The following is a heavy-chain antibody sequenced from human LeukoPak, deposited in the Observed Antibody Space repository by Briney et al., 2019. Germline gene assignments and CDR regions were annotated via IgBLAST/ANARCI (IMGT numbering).Heavy chain of an antibody. V-gene: IGHV3-9*01. D-gene: IGHD6-13*01. J-gene: IGHJ5*02. CDR1: GFTFDDYA. CDR3: AKDKGIAAAGRFDP. CDR2: ISWNSGSI. Sequence: GGFLRLSCAASGFTFDDYAMHWVRQAPGKGLEWVSGISWNSGSIGYADSVKGRFTISRDSAKNSLYLQMNSLRAEDTALYYCAKDKGIAAAGRFDPWGQGTLVTVSS.